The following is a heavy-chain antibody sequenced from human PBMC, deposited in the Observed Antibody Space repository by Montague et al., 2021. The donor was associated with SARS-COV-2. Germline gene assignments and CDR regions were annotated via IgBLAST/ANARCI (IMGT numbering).Heavy chain of an antibody. J-gene: IGHJ6*02. V-gene: IGHV4-31*03. Sequence: TLSLTCTASGGSISSGGHYWSWIRQHPGKGLEWIGYIYYSGSTYYNPSLKSRVTISVDTSKNQFSLKLSSVTAADTAVYYCARDRRLRYFELSYYYYGMDVWGQGTTVTVSS. CDR2: IYYSGST. D-gene: IGHD3-9*01. CDR3: ARDRRLRYFELSYYYYGMDV. CDR1: GGSISSGGHY.